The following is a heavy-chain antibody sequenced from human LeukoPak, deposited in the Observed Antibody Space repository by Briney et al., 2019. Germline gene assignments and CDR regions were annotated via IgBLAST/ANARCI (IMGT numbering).Heavy chain of an antibody. V-gene: IGHV3-30*04. CDR1: GFTFSSYA. D-gene: IGHD5-24*01. CDR3: AERGVMDGYNHFDY. CDR2: ISYDGSNK. Sequence: PGGSLRLSCAASGFTFSSYAMHWVRQAPGKGLEWVAVISYDGSNKYYADSVKGRFTISRDNSKNTLYLQMNSLRAEDTAVYYCAERGVMDGYNHFDYWGQGTLVTVSS. J-gene: IGHJ4*02.